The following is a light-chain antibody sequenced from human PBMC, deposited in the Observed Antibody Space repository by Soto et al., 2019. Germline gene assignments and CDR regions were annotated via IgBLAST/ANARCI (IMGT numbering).Light chain of an antibody. CDR2: EVN. CDR3: SSYADTNNLV. CDR1: SSDIGGYNF. V-gene: IGLV2-8*01. Sequence: QSALTQPPSASGSPGQSVTISCTGTSSDIGGYNFVSWYQQHPGKAPKLMIDEVNKRPSGVPDRFSGSKSGNTASLTVSGLQAEEEADYYCSSYADTNNLVFGGGTQLTVL. J-gene: IGLJ2*01.